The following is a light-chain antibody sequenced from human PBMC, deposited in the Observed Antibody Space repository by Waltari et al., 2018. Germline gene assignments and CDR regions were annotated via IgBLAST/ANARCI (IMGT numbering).Light chain of an antibody. J-gene: IGLJ2*01. CDR1: STDVGGFNY. CDR3: SSYISSSTLEL. CDR2: DVS. Sequence: QSALTQPASVSGSPGQPITIFCTGTSTDVGGFNYFPWYQQHPGKAPKLMIYDVSNRPSGVSNRFSGSKSGNTASLTISGLQAEDEADYYCSSYISSSTLELFGGGTSLTVL. V-gene: IGLV2-14*03.